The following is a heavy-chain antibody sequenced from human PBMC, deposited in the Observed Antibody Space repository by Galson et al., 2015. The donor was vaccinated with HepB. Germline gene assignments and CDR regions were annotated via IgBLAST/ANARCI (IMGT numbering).Heavy chain of an antibody. CDR3: ARDGRRYIAAAGTGDY. Sequence: SVKVSCKASGYTFTSYGISWVRQAPGQGLEWMGWISAYNGNTNYAQKLQGRVTMTTGTSTSTAYMELRSLRSDDTAVYYCARDGRRYIAAAGTGDYWGQGTLVTVSS. J-gene: IGHJ4*02. CDR2: ISAYNGNT. D-gene: IGHD6-13*01. V-gene: IGHV1-18*04. CDR1: GYTFTSYG.